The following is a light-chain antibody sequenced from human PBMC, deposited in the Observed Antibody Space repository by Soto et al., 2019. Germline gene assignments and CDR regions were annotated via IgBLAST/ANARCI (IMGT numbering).Light chain of an antibody. Sequence: DIQMTQSPSSVSASLGDRVTITCRASQAISSRLAWYQQKPGKAPKLLIYAASSLQSGVPSRFSGSGSGTDFTLTSSSLPPEDFATYYCQQANSFPLTFGGGTMVEIK. CDR3: QQANSFPLT. J-gene: IGKJ4*01. CDR2: AAS. CDR1: QAISSR. V-gene: IGKV1-12*01.